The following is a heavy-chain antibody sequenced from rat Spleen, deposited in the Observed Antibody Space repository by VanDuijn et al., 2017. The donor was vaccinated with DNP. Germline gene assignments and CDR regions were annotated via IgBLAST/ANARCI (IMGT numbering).Heavy chain of an antibody. CDR3: ARWDYDGWFAY. V-gene: IGHV2-27*01. CDR2: IQSGGST. J-gene: IGHJ3*01. Sequence: QVQLKESGPGLVQPSQTLSLACTVSGFSLTDYHVHWVRQPPGKGLEWMGRIQSGGSTDYNSALKSRLSISRDTSKSQIFLKMKSVQTEGTAMYFWARWDYDGWFAYWGQGTLVTVSS. CDR1: GFSLTDYH. D-gene: IGHD1-12*02.